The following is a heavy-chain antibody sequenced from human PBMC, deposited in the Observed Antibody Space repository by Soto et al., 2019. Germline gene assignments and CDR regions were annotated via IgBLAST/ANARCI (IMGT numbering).Heavy chain of an antibody. D-gene: IGHD3-22*01. CDR3: ARVFSSGYHPPPFFDY. Sequence: QVQLVESGGGVVQPGRSLRLSCAASGFTFSSYAMHWVRQAPGKGLEWVAVISYDGSNKYYADSVKGRFTISRDNSKNPLNLQMNSLRAEDTAVYYCARVFSSGYHPPPFFDYWGQGTLVTVSS. CDR1: GFTFSSYA. V-gene: IGHV3-30-3*01. CDR2: ISYDGSNK. J-gene: IGHJ4*02.